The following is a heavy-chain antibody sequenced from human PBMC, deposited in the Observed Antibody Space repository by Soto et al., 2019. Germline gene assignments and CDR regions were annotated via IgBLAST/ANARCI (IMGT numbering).Heavy chain of an antibody. J-gene: IGHJ3*02. CDR2: ILPMLDIT. Sequence: SVKVSCKASGYTFTSYDIIWVRQAPGQGLEWMGRILPMLDITNSAQRFQGRVTITADKSTSTAYLELSSLRSEDTAVYYCTLGSWSAETFDIWGRGTMVTVSS. V-gene: IGHV1-69*04. CDR3: TLGSWSAETFDI. D-gene: IGHD6-13*01. CDR1: GYTFTSYD.